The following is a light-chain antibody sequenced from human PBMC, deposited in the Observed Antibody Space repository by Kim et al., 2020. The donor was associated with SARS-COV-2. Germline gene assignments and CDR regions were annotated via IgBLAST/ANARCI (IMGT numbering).Light chain of an antibody. CDR3: SSYAGNDIVL. Sequence: QSALTQPPSASGSPGQSVTISCTGTSSDVGGHVYVSWYQQHPGRAPKLMIFEVNKRPSGVPDRFSGSKSGNTAFLTVPGLRADDEADYYCSSYAGNDIVLFGGGTQLTVL. CDR1: SSDVGGHVY. V-gene: IGLV2-8*01. CDR2: EVN. J-gene: IGLJ2*01.